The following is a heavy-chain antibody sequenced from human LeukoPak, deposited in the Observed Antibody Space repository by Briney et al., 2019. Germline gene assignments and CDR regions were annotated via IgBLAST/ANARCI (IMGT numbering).Heavy chain of an antibody. CDR2: IYYSGST. Sequence: SETLSLTCTVSGGSISSYYWSWIRQPPGKGLEWIGYIYYSGSTNYNSSLKSRVTISVDTSKNQFSLKLSSVTAADTAVYYCARVRDSGYDYFDYWGQGTLVTVSS. J-gene: IGHJ4*02. V-gene: IGHV4-59*01. CDR3: ARVRDSGYDYFDY. D-gene: IGHD5-12*01. CDR1: GGSISSYY.